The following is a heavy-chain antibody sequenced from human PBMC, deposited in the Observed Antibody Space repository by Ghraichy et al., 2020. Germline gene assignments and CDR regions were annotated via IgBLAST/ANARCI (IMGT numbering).Heavy chain of an antibody. CDR3: ARDVCGRYDF. V-gene: IGHV3-74*01. CDR2: INEDGAIT. CDR1: GFTFSGYW. J-gene: IGHJ4*02. D-gene: IGHD3-3*01. Sequence: LSLTCAASGFTFSGYWMHWVRQVPGKGLVWVSRINEDGAITDYADSVKGRFTVSRDNAKNTLYLQMNSLRTDDTAMYYCARDVCGRYDFWGQGTLVTVSS.